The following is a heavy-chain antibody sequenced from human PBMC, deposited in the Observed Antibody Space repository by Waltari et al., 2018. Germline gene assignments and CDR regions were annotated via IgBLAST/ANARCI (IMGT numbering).Heavy chain of an antibody. CDR2: IYYSGST. Sequence: LVKPSQTLSLTCTVSGGSISSGGYYWSWIRQHPGKGLEWIGYIYYSGSTYYNPSLKSRVTISVDTSKNQFSLKLSSVTAADTAVYYCARGQGITMVRGRDRASFDYWGQGTLVTVSS. D-gene: IGHD3-10*01. CDR1: GGSISSGGYY. V-gene: IGHV4-31*03. CDR3: ARGQGITMVRGRDRASFDY. J-gene: IGHJ4*02.